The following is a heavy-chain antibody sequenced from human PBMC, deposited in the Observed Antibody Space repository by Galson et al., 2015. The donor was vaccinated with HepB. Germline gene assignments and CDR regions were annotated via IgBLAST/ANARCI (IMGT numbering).Heavy chain of an antibody. V-gene: IGHV3-30*03. CDR1: GFTFSSYG. Sequence: SLRLSCAASGFTFSSYGMHWVRQAPGKGLEWVAVISYDGSNKYYADSVKGRFTISRDNSKNTLYLQMNSLRAEDTAVYYCSRSKVANRPTLYYYDSSGYYPLDYWGQGTLVTVSS. CDR2: ISYDGSNK. D-gene: IGHD3-22*01. J-gene: IGHJ4*02. CDR3: SRSKVANRPTLYYYDSSGYYPLDY.